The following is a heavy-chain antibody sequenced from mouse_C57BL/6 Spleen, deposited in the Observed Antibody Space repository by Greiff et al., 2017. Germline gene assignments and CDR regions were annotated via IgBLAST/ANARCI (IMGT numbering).Heavy chain of an antibody. V-gene: IGHV1-42*01. Sequence: VQLQQSGPELVKPGASVKISCKASGYSFTGYYMNWVKQSPEKSLEWIGEINPSTGGTTYNQKFKAKATLTVDKSSSTAYMQLKSLTSEDSAVYYCARAGSSGIYFDYWGQGTTL. CDR3: ARAGSSGIYFDY. J-gene: IGHJ2*01. CDR1: GYSFTGYY. CDR2: INPSTGGT. D-gene: IGHD1-1*01.